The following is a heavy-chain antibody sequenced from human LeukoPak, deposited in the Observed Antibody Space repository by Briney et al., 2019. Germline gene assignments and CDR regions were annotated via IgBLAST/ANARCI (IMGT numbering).Heavy chain of an antibody. CDR2: TYYRSKWYN. Sequence: SQTLSLTCAISGDSVSSDSAAWNCITQSPSRDLEWLGRTYYRSKWYNDYAVSVKSRVTINPDTSENQFSLQLNSVTPEDTAVYYCARDGSSSSFDYWGQGTLVTVSS. V-gene: IGHV6-1*01. D-gene: IGHD6-6*01. CDR3: ARDGSSSSFDY. J-gene: IGHJ4*02. CDR1: GDSVSSDSAA.